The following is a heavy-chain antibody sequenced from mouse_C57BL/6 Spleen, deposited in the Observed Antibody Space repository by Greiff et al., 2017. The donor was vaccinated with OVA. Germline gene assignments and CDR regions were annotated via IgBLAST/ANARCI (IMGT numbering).Heavy chain of an antibody. CDR2: INPNNGGT. CDR1: GYTFTDYN. V-gene: IGHV1-22*01. D-gene: IGHD3-2*02. Sequence: EVKLMESGPELVKPGASVKMSCKASGYTFTDYNMHWVKQSHGKSLEWIGYINPNNGGTSYNQKFKGKATLTVNKSSSTAYMELRSLTSEDSAVYYCARAELRPYYFDYWGQGTTLTVSS. J-gene: IGHJ2*01. CDR3: ARAELRPYYFDY.